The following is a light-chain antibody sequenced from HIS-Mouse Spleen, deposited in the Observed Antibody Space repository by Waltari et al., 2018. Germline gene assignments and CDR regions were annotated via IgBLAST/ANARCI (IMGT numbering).Light chain of an antibody. V-gene: IGLV3-1*01. CDR1: KLGDKY. CDR2: QDS. Sequence: SYELTQPPSVSVSPGQTASITCSGDKLGDKYACWYQQKQGQSPVLVSYQDSKRPSGIPERFSGSNSGNTATLTISGTQAMDEADYYCQAWDSSSVVFGGGTKLTVL. J-gene: IGLJ2*01. CDR3: QAWDSSSVV.